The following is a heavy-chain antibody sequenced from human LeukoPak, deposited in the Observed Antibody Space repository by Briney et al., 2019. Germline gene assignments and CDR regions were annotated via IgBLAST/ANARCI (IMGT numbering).Heavy chain of an antibody. V-gene: IGHV3-11*01. CDR2: ISSSGSTI. Sequence: GGSLRLSCAASGFTFSDYYMSWIRQAPGKGLEWVSYISSSGSTIYYADSVKGRFTISRDNAKNSLYLQMNSLRAEDTAVYYCAREQLIPNYYYYGMDVWGQGTTVTVSS. J-gene: IGHJ6*02. CDR1: GFTFSDYY. CDR3: AREQLIPNYYYYGMDV. D-gene: IGHD6-13*01.